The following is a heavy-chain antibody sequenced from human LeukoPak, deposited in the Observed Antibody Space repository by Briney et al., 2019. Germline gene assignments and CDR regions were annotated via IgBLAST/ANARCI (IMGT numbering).Heavy chain of an antibody. CDR1: GYTFTSYG. J-gene: IGHJ4*02. D-gene: IGHD6-19*01. CDR3: ARPIAVAGTLYFDY. V-gene: IGHV1-18*04. Sequence: ASVKVSCKASGYTFTSYGISWVRQAPGQGLEWMGWISAYNGNTNYAQKLQGRVTMTTDTSTSTAYVELRSLRSDDTAVYYCARPIAVAGTLYFDYWGQGTLVTVSS. CDR2: ISAYNGNT.